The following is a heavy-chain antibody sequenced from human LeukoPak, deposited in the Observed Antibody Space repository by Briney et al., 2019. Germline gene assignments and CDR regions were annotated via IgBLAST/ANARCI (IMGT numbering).Heavy chain of an antibody. J-gene: IGHJ3*01. CDR2: IKEDGSEK. D-gene: IGHD3-3*01. V-gene: IGHV3-7*01. CDR3: ARGGATTFGLWGNAFDV. CDR1: GFTFSSYW. Sequence: SGGSLRLSCAASGFTFSSYWMSWVRQAPGKGLEWVANIKEDGSEKYYVDSVKGRFTISRDNAKNSVYLQMNSLGAEDTAVYYCARGGATTFGLWGNAFDVWGQGTLVTVSS.